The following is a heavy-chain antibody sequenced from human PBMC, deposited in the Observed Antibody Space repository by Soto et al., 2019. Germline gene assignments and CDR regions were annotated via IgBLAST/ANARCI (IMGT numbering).Heavy chain of an antibody. J-gene: IGHJ4*02. D-gene: IGHD3-3*01. Sequence: GGSLRLSCAASGFTFSTYSMNWVRQAPGKGLEWVSYISSSSGTIYYADSVKGRFTISRDNAKNSLYLQMNSLRDEDAAVYYCARAYYDFWSSYLDYWGQGILVTVSS. CDR2: ISSSSGTI. V-gene: IGHV3-48*02. CDR3: ARAYYDFWSSYLDY. CDR1: GFTFSTYS.